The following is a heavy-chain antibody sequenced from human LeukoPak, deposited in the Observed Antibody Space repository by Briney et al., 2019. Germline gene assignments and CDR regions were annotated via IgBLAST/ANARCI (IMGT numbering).Heavy chain of an antibody. CDR3: GKTTTGYSSGQKPAWPVDY. Sequence: GGSLRLSCATSGFAFGSYAMYWVRQAPGKGLEWVAGIFGSGGSAHYADSAKGRFTISRDNSKNTVYLQINSLRAEDTAVYYCGKTTTGYSSGQKPAWPVDYWGQGTLVTVSS. CDR1: GFAFGSYA. D-gene: IGHD6-19*01. J-gene: IGHJ4*02. V-gene: IGHV3-23*01. CDR2: IFGSGGSA.